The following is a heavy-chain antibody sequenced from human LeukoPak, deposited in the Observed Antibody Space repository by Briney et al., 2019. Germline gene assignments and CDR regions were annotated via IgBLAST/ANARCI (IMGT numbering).Heavy chain of an antibody. V-gene: IGHV1-69*13. J-gene: IGHJ4*02. CDR2: IIPIFGTA. D-gene: IGHD3-22*01. Sequence: SVKVSCKASGGTFSSYAISWVRQAPGQGLEWMGGIIPIFGTANYAQRFQGRVTITADESTSTAYMELSSLRSEDTAVYYCASLPGKYYDSSGYYDGWGQGTLVTVSS. CDR3: ASLPGKYYDSSGYYDG. CDR1: GGTFSSYA.